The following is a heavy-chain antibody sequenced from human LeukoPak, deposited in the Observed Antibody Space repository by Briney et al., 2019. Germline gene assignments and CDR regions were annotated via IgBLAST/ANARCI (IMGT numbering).Heavy chain of an antibody. CDR2: ISGSGGST. Sequence: PGGSLRLSCAASGFTFSSYAMSWVRQAPGKGLEWVSGISGSGGSTYYADSVKGRFTISRDNSKNTLYLQMNSLRAEDTAVYYRAKDRDYYDSSGYYDWFDPWGQGTLVTVSS. V-gene: IGHV3-23*01. D-gene: IGHD3-22*01. CDR1: GFTFSSYA. CDR3: AKDRDYYDSSGYYDWFDP. J-gene: IGHJ5*02.